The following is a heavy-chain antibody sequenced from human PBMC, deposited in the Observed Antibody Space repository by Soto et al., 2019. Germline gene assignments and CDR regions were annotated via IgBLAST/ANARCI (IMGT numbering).Heavy chain of an antibody. CDR3: ARQDTSGYGFGY. Sequence: SETLSLTCTVSGGSISSFDWNWIRQSPGKGLEWIGYISYSGSTNYNPSLKSRVTISVDTSKNQFSLKLSSVTAADTAVYYCARQDTSGYGFGYWGQGTLVTVSS. V-gene: IGHV4-59*08. J-gene: IGHJ4*02. D-gene: IGHD3-22*01. CDR1: GGSISSFD. CDR2: ISYSGST.